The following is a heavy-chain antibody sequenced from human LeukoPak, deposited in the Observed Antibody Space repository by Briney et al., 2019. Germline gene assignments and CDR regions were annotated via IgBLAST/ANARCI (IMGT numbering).Heavy chain of an antibody. CDR2: ISGNSVTI. CDR3: AKILSGTYSFDL. CDR1: GSTFSAYP. Sequence: PGESLRLSCTASGSTFSAYPMTWVRHAPGQGLEWVSAISGNSVTIYYADSVKGRFTISRDNSKNTLYLQMYSLRAEDTAVYYCAKILSGTYSFDLWGQGTLVTVSS. J-gene: IGHJ4*02. V-gene: IGHV3-23*01. D-gene: IGHD1-26*01.